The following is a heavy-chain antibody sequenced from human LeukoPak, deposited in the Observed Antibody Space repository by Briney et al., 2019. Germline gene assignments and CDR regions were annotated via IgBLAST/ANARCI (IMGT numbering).Heavy chain of an antibody. CDR1: GFSLSTSGVG. CDR2: IYWDDDK. D-gene: IGHD1-1*01. CDR3: AQQLERGSFDY. J-gene: IGHJ4*02. V-gene: IGHV2-5*02. Sequence: SGPTLVKPTQTLTLTCTFSGFSLSTSGVGVGWIRQPPGKALEWLALIYWDDDKRYSPSLKSGLTITKDTSTNQVVLTMTNMDPVDTATYYCAQQLERGSFDYWGQGTLVTVSS.